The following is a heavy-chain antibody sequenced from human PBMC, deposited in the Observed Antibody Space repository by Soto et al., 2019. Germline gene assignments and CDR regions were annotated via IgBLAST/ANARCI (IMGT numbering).Heavy chain of an antibody. V-gene: IGHV4-59*08. CDR2: TYYSGSI. CDR3: GEMNPGRYFGD. Sequence: PSETLSLTCNVSGGNIRSHYWSWIRQAPGKGLEWIGYTYYSGSITYNPSLRSRVTISQDTSTNQLSLQVTSVTAADTAVYFCGEMNPGRYFGDCGQGTLVTVSS. J-gene: IGHJ4*02. CDR1: GGNIRSHY.